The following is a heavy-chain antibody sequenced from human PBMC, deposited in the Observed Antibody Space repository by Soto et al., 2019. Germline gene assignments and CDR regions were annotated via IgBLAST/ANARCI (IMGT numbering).Heavy chain of an antibody. CDR2: INAGNGNT. CDR3: ARDTGRYANFDY. D-gene: IGHD5-12*01. J-gene: IGHJ4*02. Sequence: ASVKVSCKASGYTFTSYAMHWVRQAPGQRLEWMGWINAGNGNTKYSQKFQGRVTITRDTSASTAYMELSSLRSEDTAVYYCARDTGRYANFDYWGQGTLVTVSS. V-gene: IGHV1-3*01. CDR1: GYTFTSYA.